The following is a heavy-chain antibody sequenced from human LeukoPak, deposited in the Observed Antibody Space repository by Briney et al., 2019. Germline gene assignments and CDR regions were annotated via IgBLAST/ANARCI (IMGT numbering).Heavy chain of an antibody. Sequence: GGSLRLSCVASGFTFSSYGMHWVRQAPGKGLEWVAVISYDGSNKYYADSVKGRFTISRDNSKNTLYLQMNSLRAEDTAVYYCARDRGIPAAENYGMDVWGQGTTVTVSS. V-gene: IGHV3-30*19. CDR1: GFTFSSYG. J-gene: IGHJ6*02. D-gene: IGHD2-2*01. CDR3: ARDRGIPAAENYGMDV. CDR2: ISYDGSNK.